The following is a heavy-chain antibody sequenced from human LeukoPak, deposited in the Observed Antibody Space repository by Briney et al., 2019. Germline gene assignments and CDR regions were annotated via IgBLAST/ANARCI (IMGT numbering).Heavy chain of an antibody. D-gene: IGHD1-7*01. CDR1: GFTFSSYE. CDR2: ISSSGSTI. Sequence: GGSLRLSCAAPGFTFSSYEMNWVRQAPGKGLEWVSYISSSGSTIYYADSVKGRFTISRDNAKNSLYLQMNSLRAEDTAVYYCARRTGTTISWFDPWGQGTLVTVSS. J-gene: IGHJ5*02. CDR3: ARRTGTTISWFDP. V-gene: IGHV3-48*03.